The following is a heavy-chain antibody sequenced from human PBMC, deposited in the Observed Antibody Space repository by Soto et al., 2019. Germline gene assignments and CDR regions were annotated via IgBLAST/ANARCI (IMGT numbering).Heavy chain of an antibody. CDR3: AFILSGGYSYGFDYYGTDV. D-gene: IGHD5-18*01. CDR2: IFYSGST. V-gene: IGHV4-39*01. CDR1: GGSISSSSYY. J-gene: IGHJ6*02. Sequence: SETLSLTCTVSGGSISSSSYYWGWIRQPPGKGLEWIGSIFYSGSTYYNPSLKSRVTISVDTSKNQFSLKLTSVTAADTAVYYCAFILSGGYSYGFDYYGTDVWGQGTTVNVSS.